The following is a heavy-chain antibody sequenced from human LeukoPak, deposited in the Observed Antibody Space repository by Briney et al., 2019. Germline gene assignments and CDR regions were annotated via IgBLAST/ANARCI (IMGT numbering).Heavy chain of an antibody. CDR2: IYYSGST. CDR1: GGSISSYL. V-gene: IGHV4-59*01. Sequence: SETLSLTCTVYGGSISSYLWSWIRQPPGKGLEWIGHIYYSGSTNYNPSLKSRVTVSVDTSKNQFSLKLSSVTAADTAVYYCARGAGNYYFYGMDVWGQGTTVTVPS. CDR3: ARGAGNYYFYGMDV. J-gene: IGHJ6*02.